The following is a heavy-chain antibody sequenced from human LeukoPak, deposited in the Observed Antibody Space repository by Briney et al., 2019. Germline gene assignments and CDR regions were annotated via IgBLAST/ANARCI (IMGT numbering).Heavy chain of an antibody. CDR3: TPQLRSSSTIYGY. CDR2: IKSKTDGGTT. J-gene: IGHJ4*02. CDR1: GFTFSNAW. Sequence: GGSLRLSCAASGFTFSNAWMSWVRQAPGKGLEWVGRIKSKTDGGTTDYAAPVKGRFTISRDDSKNTLYLQMNSLKTEDTAVYYCTPQLRSSSTIYGYWGQGTLVTVSS. D-gene: IGHD2-2*01. V-gene: IGHV3-15*01.